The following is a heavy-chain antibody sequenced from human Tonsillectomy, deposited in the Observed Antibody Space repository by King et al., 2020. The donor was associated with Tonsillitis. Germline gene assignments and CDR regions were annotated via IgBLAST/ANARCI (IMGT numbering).Heavy chain of an antibody. D-gene: IGHD3-10*02. CDR1: SGSISSGSYY. CDR2: IYASGST. Sequence: QLQESGPGLVKPSQTLSLTCTVSSGSISSGSYYWSWIRQPAGKGLEWIGRIYASGSTNYNPSLKSRVTMSVDTAKNQFSLKLSSVTAADTAIYYCARVEGVRGYYYYMDVWGKGTTVTVSS. V-gene: IGHV4-61*02. CDR3: ARVEGVRGYYYYMDV. J-gene: IGHJ6*03.